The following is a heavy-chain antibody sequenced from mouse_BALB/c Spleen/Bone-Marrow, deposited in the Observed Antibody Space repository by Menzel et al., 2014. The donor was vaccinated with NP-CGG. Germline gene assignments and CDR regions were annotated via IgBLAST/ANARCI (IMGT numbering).Heavy chain of an antibody. CDR1: GYTFTSYW. D-gene: IGHD2-1*01. V-gene: IGHV1S22*01. J-gene: IGHJ1*01. CDR3: TRGDGNYWYFDA. CDR2: IYPGSGST. Sequence: LQQSGSELVRPGASVKLSCKASGYTFTSYWMHWVKQRHGQGLEWIGNIYPGSGSTNYDEKFKSKGTLTVDTSSSTAYMHLSSLTSEDSAVYYCTRGDGNYWYFDAWGAGTTVTVSS.